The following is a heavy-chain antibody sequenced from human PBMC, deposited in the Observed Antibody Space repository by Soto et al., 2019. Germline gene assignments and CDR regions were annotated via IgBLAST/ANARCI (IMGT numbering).Heavy chain of an antibody. CDR1: GYTFTSCY. J-gene: IGHJ5*02. D-gene: IGHD6-6*01. CDR2: INPSGGST. Sequence: GASVKVSCKASGYTFTSCYMHWVRQAPGQGLEWMGIINPSGGSTSYAQKFQGRVTMTRDTSTSTVYMELSSLRSEDTAVYYCARDGGPYSSSSRWFDPWGQGTLVTV. CDR3: ARDGGPYSSSSRWFDP. V-gene: IGHV1-46*01.